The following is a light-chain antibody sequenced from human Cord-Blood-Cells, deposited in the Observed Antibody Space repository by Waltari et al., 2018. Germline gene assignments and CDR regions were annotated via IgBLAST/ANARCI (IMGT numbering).Light chain of an antibody. Sequence: QSALTQPPSVSGSPGQSVTISSPGTSSDVGSYNRFSWYQQPPGTAPKLMIYEVSNRPAGVPDRFSGSKSGNTASLTISGLQAEDEADYYCSSYTSSSTWVFGGGTKLTVL. V-gene: IGLV2-18*02. J-gene: IGLJ3*02. CDR3: SSYTSSSTWV. CDR2: EVS. CDR1: SSDVGSYNR.